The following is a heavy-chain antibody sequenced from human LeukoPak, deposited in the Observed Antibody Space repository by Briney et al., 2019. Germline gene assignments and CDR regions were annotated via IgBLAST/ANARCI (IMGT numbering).Heavy chain of an antibody. CDR1: GGSISSYY. J-gene: IGHJ3*02. CDR2: IYYSGST. Sequence: PSETLSLTCTVSGGSISSYYWSWIRQPPGKGLEWIGYIYYSGSTNYNPSLKSRVAISVDTSKSQFSLKLSSVTAADTAMYYCASLPRYCSGGTCRDTFDIWGQGTMVTVSS. D-gene: IGHD2-15*01. CDR3: ASLPRYCSGGTCRDTFDI. V-gene: IGHV4-59*08.